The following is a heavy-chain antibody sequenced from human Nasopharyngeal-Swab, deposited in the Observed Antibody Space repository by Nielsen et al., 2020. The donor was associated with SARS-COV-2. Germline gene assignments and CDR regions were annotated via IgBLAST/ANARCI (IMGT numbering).Heavy chain of an antibody. CDR3: AKLATVTTSGVASADFDY. D-gene: IGHD4-17*01. J-gene: IGHJ4*02. CDR2: ISYDGSNK. V-gene: IGHV3-30*18. Sequence: GGSLRLSCAASGFTFSSYGMHWVRQAPGKGLEWVAVISYDGSNKYYADSVKGRFTISRDNSKNTLYLQMNSLRAEDMAVYYCAKLATVTTSGVASADFDYWGQGTLVTVSS. CDR1: GFTFSSYG.